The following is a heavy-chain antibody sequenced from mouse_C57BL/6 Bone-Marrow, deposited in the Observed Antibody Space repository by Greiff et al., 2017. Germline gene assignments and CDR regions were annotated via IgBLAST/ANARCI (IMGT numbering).Heavy chain of an antibody. Sequence: QVQLQQSGAELVKPGASVKISCKASGYAFSSYWMNWVKQRPGKGLEWIGQIYPGDGDTNYNGKFKGKATLTADKSSSTAYMQLSSLTSEDSAVYFCAREQDYDGAWFAYWGQGTLVTVSA. CDR3: AREQDYDGAWFAY. D-gene: IGHD2-4*01. J-gene: IGHJ3*01. V-gene: IGHV1-80*01. CDR2: IYPGDGDT. CDR1: GYAFSSYW.